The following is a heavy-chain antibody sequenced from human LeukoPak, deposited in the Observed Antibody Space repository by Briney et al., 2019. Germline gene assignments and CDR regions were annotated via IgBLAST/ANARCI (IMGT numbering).Heavy chain of an antibody. J-gene: IGHJ6*02. D-gene: IGHD2-15*01. CDR2: IKQDGSEK. Sequence: PGGSLKLSCAASGFTFSSYWMSWVRQAPGKGLEWVANIKQDGSEKYYVDSVKGRFTISRDNAKNSLYLQMNSLRAEDTAVYYCAREVVVAATQYYYYGMDVWGQGTTVTVSS. CDR3: AREVVVAATQYYYYGMDV. CDR1: GFTFSSYW. V-gene: IGHV3-7*05.